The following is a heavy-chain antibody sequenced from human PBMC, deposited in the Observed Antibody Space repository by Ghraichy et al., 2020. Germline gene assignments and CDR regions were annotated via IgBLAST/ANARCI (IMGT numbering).Heavy chain of an antibody. D-gene: IGHD1-14*01. CDR1: GFTFSRYE. CDR3: ARMGGHRAAYFDY. CDR2: ITSSGTDT. V-gene: IGHV3-48*03. Sequence: GGSLRLSCAASGFTFSRYEMNWLRQAPGKGLECVAYITSSGTDTPNADSVKGRFTISRDNSKNSLYLQMNSLRTEDTAVYYCARMGGHRAAYFDYWGQGTLVTASS. J-gene: IGHJ4*02.